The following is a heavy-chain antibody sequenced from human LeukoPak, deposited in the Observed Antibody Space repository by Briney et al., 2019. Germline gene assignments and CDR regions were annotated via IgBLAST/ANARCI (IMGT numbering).Heavy chain of an antibody. CDR2: MNPNRGNT. J-gene: IGHJ6*03. Sequence: ASVKVSCKGSGYTFTSYDINGVRQAPAQGREWMGWMNPNRGNTNYAQKFQGRVTITRNTSISTAYMELSRLRSEDTAVYYCARGGYYYDSSGSIKRPYYYYYYMDVWGKGTTVTVSS. D-gene: IGHD3-22*01. CDR3: ARGGYYYDSSGSIKRPYYYYYYMDV. CDR1: GYTFTSYD. V-gene: IGHV1-8*03.